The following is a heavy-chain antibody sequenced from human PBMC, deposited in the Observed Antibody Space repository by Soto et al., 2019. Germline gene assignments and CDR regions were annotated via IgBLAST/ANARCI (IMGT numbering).Heavy chain of an antibody. CDR1: GFTFSSYG. J-gene: IGHJ6*02. Sequence: GGSLRLSCAASGFTFSSYGMHWVRQAPGKGLEWVAVIWYDGSNKYYADSVKGRFTISRDNSKNTLYLQMNSLRAEDTAVYYCARDPASGFDWLPGDLYYYGMDVWGQGTTVTVSS. D-gene: IGHD3-9*01. V-gene: IGHV3-33*01. CDR3: ARDPASGFDWLPGDLYYYGMDV. CDR2: IWYDGSNK.